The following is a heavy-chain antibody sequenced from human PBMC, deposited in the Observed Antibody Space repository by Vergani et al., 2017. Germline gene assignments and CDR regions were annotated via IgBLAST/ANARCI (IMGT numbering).Heavy chain of an antibody. D-gene: IGHD3-9*01. CDR3: ARVVLARYFDWLPSYMDV. CDR1: GGTFSSYA. CDR2: IIPIFGTA. Sequence: QVQLVQSGAEVKKPGSSVKVSCKASGGTFSSYAISWVRQAPGQGLEWMGGIIPIFGTANYAQKFQGRVTITADESTSTAYMELSSLRSEDPAVYYCARVVLARYFDWLPSYMDVWGKGTTVTVSS. V-gene: IGHV1-69*01. J-gene: IGHJ6*03.